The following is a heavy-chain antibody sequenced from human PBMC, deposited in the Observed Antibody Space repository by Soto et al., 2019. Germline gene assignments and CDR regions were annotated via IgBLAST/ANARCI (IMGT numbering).Heavy chain of an antibody. CDR1: GGSISSGGYS. V-gene: IGHV4-30-2*01. Sequence: QLQLQESGSGLVKPSQTLSLTCAVSGGSISSGGYSWSWIRQPPGKGLEWIGYIYHSGSTYYNPSLESRVTXPXDXXKNQFSLKLSSVTAADTAVYYCARAGGLGAGAADYWGQGTLVTVSS. J-gene: IGHJ4*02. CDR3: ARAGGLGAGAADY. CDR2: IYHSGST. D-gene: IGHD6-19*01.